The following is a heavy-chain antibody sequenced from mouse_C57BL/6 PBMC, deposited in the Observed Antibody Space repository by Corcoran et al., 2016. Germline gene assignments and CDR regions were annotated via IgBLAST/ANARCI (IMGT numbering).Heavy chain of an antibody. CDR3: ARLWSYAMDY. Sequence: QVQLQQSGAELARPGASVKLSCKASGYTFTRYGISWVKQRTGQGLEWIGEIYPRSGNTYYNEKFKGKATLTADKSSSTAYMELRSLTSEDSAVYFCARLWSYAMDYWGQGTSVTVSS. J-gene: IGHJ4*01. CDR1: GYTFTRYG. CDR2: IYPRSGNT. V-gene: IGHV1-81*01. D-gene: IGHD1-1*02.